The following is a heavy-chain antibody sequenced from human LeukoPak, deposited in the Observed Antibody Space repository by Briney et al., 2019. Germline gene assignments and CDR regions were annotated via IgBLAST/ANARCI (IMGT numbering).Heavy chain of an antibody. Sequence: GESLQISCKASGYSFTQYWIGWVRQVPGKGLELMGIIYPDDSDTKYSPSFEGQVTFSADKSIKTAYLQWSSLKASDSAIYYCAKLRLSAAVASFSDYWGQGTLVTVSS. CDR2: IYPDDSDT. CDR3: AKLRLSAAVASFSDY. V-gene: IGHV5-51*01. J-gene: IGHJ4*02. D-gene: IGHD2-15*01. CDR1: GYSFTQYW.